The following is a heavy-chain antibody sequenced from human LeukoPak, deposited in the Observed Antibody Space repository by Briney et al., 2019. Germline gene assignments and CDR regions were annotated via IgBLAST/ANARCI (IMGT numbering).Heavy chain of an antibody. J-gene: IGHJ4*02. CDR2: ISSSSSHI. CDR3: ARDRVEYYFDY. CDR1: GFTFSSYS. Sequence: GGSLRLSCAASGFTFSSYSMNWVRQAPGKGLEWVSSISSSSSHIYYADSVKGRFTISRDNAKNSLYLQMNSLRAEDTAVYYCARDRVEYYFDYWGQGTLVTVSS. D-gene: IGHD3-10*01. V-gene: IGHV3-21*01.